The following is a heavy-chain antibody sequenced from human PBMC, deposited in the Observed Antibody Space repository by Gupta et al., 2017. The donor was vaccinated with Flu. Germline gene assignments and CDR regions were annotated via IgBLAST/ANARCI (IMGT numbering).Heavy chain of an antibody. D-gene: IGHD2-21*01. J-gene: IGHJ3*01. V-gene: IGHV3-21*01. CDR3: VSCDTAKPPTRGRDAFDA. CDR2: ITSKSSYI. CDR1: FSRYS. Sequence: FSRYSMNWVRQAPGEGLEWVSCITSKSSYIYYADSVKGRFTVSRDNTKNTVSLQMNSLKAEDTALYYCVSCDTAKPPTRGRDAFDAWGQGTMVTVSS.